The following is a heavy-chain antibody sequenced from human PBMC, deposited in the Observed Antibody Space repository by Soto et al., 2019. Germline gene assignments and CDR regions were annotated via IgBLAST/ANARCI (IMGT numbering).Heavy chain of an antibody. CDR2: IYYSGST. CDR3: ARSDSSSWYFHGMDV. V-gene: IGHV4-39*01. CDR1: GGSLSRSSYY. Sequence: PSDTLSLTCAVSGGSLSRSSYYWVWIRQPLGKGLEWIGSIYYSGSTYYNPSLKSRVTISVDTSKNQFSLKLSSVTAADTAVYYCARSDSSSWYFHGMDVWGQGTTVTVSS. D-gene: IGHD6-13*01. J-gene: IGHJ6*02.